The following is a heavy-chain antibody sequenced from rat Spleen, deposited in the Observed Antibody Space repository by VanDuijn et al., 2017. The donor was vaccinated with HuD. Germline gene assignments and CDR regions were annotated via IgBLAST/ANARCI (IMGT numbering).Heavy chain of an antibody. V-gene: IGHV5S14*01. D-gene: IGHD1-6*01. CDR3: ARGGYTTDYFYVGWFAY. J-gene: IGHJ3*01. CDR1: GFTFNNYG. Sequence: EVQLVESGGGLVQPGRSLKLSCAASGFTFNNYGMAWVRQTPTKGLEWVASISTGGTGTYYRDSVKGRFTISRDNAKNTQYLQMDSLRSEDTATYYGARGGYTTDYFYVGWFAYWGQGTLVTVSS. CDR2: ISTGGTGT.